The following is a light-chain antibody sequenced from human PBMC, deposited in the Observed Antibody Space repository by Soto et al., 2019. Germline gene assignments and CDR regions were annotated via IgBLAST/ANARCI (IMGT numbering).Light chain of an antibody. CDR3: QQYGSSRT. V-gene: IGKV3-20*01. J-gene: IGKJ1*01. CDR1: QSVSSSY. CDR2: GAS. Sequence: EIVLTQSPGTLSLSPGERATLSCRASQSVSSSYLAWYHQKPGQAPRLLIYGASSRATGIPDRFSGSESGTDLTLTIRRLEPEDCAVYYCQQYGSSRTFGQGTKVEIK.